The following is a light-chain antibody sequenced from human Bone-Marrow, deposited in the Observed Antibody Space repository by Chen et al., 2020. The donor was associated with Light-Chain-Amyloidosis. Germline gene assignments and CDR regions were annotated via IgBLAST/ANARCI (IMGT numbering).Light chain of an antibody. Sequence: SYELTQPPSVSVSPGQTARITCSGDDLPTKYAYWYQQKPGQAPVLVIHRDTERPSGISERFSGSSAVTTATLTISGVQADDEADYHCESADSSGTYEVICGGGPKLTVL. CDR2: RDT. CDR1: DLPTKY. CDR3: ESADSSGTYEVI. V-gene: IGLV3-25*03. J-gene: IGLJ2*01.